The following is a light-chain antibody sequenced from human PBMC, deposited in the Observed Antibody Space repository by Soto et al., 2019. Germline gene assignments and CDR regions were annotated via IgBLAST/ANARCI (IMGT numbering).Light chain of an antibody. V-gene: IGKV3-20*01. Sequence: EIVLTQSPGTLSLSPGERATLSCRASQSVSSSYLGWYQQKPGQAPRLLIYGASSRATGVPDRFSGSGSGTDFTLTISRLEPEDFAVYYCQRYGSSPLYTFGLGTKLEIK. CDR3: QRYGSSPLYT. CDR1: QSVSSSY. J-gene: IGKJ2*01. CDR2: GAS.